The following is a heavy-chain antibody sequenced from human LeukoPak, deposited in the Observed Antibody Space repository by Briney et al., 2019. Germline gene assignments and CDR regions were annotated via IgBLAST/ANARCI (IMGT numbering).Heavy chain of an antibody. Sequence: PSETLSLTCTVSGGSISSSSYYWGWIRQPPGKGLEWVAVISYDGSNKYYADSVKGRFTISRDNSKNTLYLQMNSLRAEDTAVYYCARRWEWYYGSGSYPKGGPDAFDIWGQGTMVTVSS. CDR1: GGSISSSS. D-gene: IGHD3-10*01. CDR3: ARRWEWYYGSGSYPKGGPDAFDI. CDR2: ISYDGSNK. J-gene: IGHJ3*02. V-gene: IGHV3-30-3*01.